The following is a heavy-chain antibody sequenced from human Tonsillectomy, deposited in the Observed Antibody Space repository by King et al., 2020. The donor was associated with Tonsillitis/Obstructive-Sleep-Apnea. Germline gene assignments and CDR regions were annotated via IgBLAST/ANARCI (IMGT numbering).Heavy chain of an antibody. CDR2: IYPGDSDT. J-gene: IGHJ3*02. V-gene: IGHV5-51*03. CDR1: GYSFTSDW. CDR3: ARIGLTGDAFDI. Sequence: VQLVESGAEVKKPGESLKISCKGSGYSFTSDWIGWVRQMPGTGLEWMGLIYPGDSDTRYSPSFQGQVTVSADKSISTAYLQWTSLKASDTAMYYCARIGLTGDAFDIWGQATMVTVSS. D-gene: IGHD7-27*01.